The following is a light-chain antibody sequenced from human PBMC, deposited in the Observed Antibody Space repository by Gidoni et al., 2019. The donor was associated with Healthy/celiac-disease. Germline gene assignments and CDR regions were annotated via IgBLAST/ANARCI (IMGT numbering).Light chain of an antibody. CDR2: GKN. V-gene: IGLV3-19*01. Sequence: SSELTQDPAVSVALGQTVRITCHGDSLRSYYARWNQQKPGQAPVLVIYGKNNRPSGIPDRFSGSSSGNTASLTITGAQAEDEADYYCNSRDSSGNPVFGGGTKLTVL. CDR1: SLRSYY. J-gene: IGLJ2*01. CDR3: NSRDSSGNPV.